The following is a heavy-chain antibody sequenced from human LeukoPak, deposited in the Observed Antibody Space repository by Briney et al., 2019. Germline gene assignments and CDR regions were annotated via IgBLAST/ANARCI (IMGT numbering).Heavy chain of an antibody. CDR1: GYTFTSYG. J-gene: IGHJ3*02. CDR3: ARDRGYSNYYGDDAFDI. Sequence: GASVKVSCKASGYTFTSYGISWVRQAPGQGLEWMGWISAYNGNTNYAQKLQGSVTMTTDTSTSTAYMELRSLRSDVKAVYYGARDRGYSNYYGDDAFDIWGQGTMVTVSS. D-gene: IGHD4-11*01. CDR2: ISAYNGNT. V-gene: IGHV1-18*01.